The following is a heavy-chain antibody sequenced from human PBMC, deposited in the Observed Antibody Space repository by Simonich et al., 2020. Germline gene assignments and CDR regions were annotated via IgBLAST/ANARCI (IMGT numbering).Heavy chain of an antibody. CDR3: ARWIAVAGTGAYGMDV. D-gene: IGHD6-19*01. Sequence: EVQLVESGGGLVKPGGSLRLSCAASGFTFSSYSMNWVRQGPGKGLEGVSSISSSSSYIYYADEVKGRFTISRDNAKNSLYLQMNSLRAEDTAVYYCARWIAVAGTGAYGMDVWGQGTTVTVSS. CDR2: ISSSSSYI. CDR1: GFTFSSYS. J-gene: IGHJ6*02. V-gene: IGHV3-21*01.